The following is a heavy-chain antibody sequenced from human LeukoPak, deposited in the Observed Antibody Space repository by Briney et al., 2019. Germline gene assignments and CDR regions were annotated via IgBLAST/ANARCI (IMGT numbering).Heavy chain of an antibody. Sequence: SETLSLTCTVSGGSISSYYWSWIRQPPGKGLEWIGYIYYSGSTKYNPSLKSRVTISVDTSKNQFSLKLSSVTAADTAVYYCARDGPGCSGGSCLNSQMYYYYMDVWGKGTTVTVSS. CDR2: IYYSGST. D-gene: IGHD2-15*01. CDR3: ARDGPGCSGGSCLNSQMYYYYMDV. CDR1: GGSISSYY. J-gene: IGHJ6*03. V-gene: IGHV4-59*01.